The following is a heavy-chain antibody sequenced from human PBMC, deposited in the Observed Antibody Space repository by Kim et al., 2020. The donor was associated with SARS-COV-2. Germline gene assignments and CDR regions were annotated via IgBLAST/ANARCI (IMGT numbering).Heavy chain of an antibody. CDR1: GDTFTTYA. CDR3: ASSDSSGYYPYWYFDL. V-gene: IGHV1-69*13. J-gene: IGHJ2*01. D-gene: IGHD3-22*01. Sequence: SVKVSCKASGDTFTTYAISWVRQAPGQGLEWMGGIIPIIGTANYAQKFQGRVTITADEATSTAYMELSRLRSEDTAVYYCASSDSSGYYPYWYFDLWGR. CDR2: IIPIIGTA.